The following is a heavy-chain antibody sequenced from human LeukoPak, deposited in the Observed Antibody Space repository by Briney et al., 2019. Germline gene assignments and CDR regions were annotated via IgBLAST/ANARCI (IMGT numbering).Heavy chain of an antibody. J-gene: IGHJ3*02. CDR2: IKEDGSEK. CDR3: ARADSTGAFDI. D-gene: IGHD3-22*01. V-gene: IGHV3-7*01. Sequence: GGSLRLSCAASGFTFSSYWMTWVRQAPGMGLQWVANIKEDGSEKYYVDSVKGRFTISSDNAKNSLYLQMSSLRAEDTAVYYCARADSTGAFDIWGQGTMVTVS. CDR1: GFTFSSYW.